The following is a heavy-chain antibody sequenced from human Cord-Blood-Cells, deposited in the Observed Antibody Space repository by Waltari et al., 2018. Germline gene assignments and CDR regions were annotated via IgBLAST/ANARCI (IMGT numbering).Heavy chain of an antibody. Sequence: EVQLLESGGGLVQPGGSLRLSCAASGFTFSSYAMSWVRQAPGKGLEGVSAVRGSGGSTYNADSVKCRFTISRENSKNTLYLQRNSLIAADKAVYYCAKEFPLWFGECSFDYWGQGTLVTVSS. D-gene: IGHD3-10*01. CDR3: AKEFPLWFGECSFDY. CDR2: VRGSGGST. J-gene: IGHJ4*02. V-gene: IGHV3-23*01. CDR1: GFTFSSYA.